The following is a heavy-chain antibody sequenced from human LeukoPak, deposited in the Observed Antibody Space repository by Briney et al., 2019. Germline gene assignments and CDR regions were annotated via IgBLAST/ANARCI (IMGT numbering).Heavy chain of an antibody. V-gene: IGHV1-18*01. CDR2: ISAYNGNT. CDR1: GYTFTSYG. CDR3: ARDSPLEGEAMASPIDY. J-gene: IGHJ4*02. D-gene: IGHD5-18*01. Sequence: ASVKVSCKASGYTFTSYGISWVRQAPGQGLEWTGWISAYNGNTNYAQKLQGRVTMTTDTSTSTAYMELRSLRSDDTAVYYCARDSPLEGEAMASPIDYWGQGTLVTVSS.